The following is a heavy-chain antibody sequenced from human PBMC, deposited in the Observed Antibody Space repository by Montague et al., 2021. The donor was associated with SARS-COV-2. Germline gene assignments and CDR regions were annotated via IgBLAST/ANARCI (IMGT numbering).Heavy chain of an antibody. D-gene: IGHD3-16*01. CDR1: GGSFNSGAYF. CDR2: IYYSGNT. V-gene: IGHV4-31*03. J-gene: IGHJ4*02. Sequence: TLSLTCTVSGGSFNSGAYFWSWIRPHPEKGLGWIAYIYYSGNTYYTPSLKSRVALSVDTSKNQFSLNLTSVTAADTATYYCAGGVIAAPGYFDYWGQGTLVTVSS. CDR3: AGGVIAAPGYFDY.